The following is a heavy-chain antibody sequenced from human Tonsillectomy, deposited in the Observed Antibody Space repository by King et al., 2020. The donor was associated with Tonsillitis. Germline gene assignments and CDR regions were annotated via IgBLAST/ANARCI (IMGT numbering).Heavy chain of an antibody. CDR1: GFTFSNYA. CDR3: VRERGYGGRGAFDI. Sequence: VQLVESGGGLVQPGGSLRLSCSASGFTFSNYAMHWVRQAPGKGLEYVSAVGSNGDTSYYADSVKGRFTISRDNSKNTLYLQMSSLRAEDTAVYYCVRERGYGGRGAFDIWGQGTMVPVSS. D-gene: IGHD5-12*01. J-gene: IGHJ3*02. CDR2: VGSNGDTS. V-gene: IGHV3-64D*06.